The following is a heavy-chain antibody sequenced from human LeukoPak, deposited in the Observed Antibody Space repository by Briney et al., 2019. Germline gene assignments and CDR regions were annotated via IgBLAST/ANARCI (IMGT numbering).Heavy chain of an antibody. CDR3: ASDSSGYVSNYYGMDV. CDR1: GGTFSSYA. J-gene: IGHJ6*02. CDR2: IIPIFGTA. D-gene: IGHD3-22*01. V-gene: IGHV1-69*13. Sequence: GASVKVSCKASGGTFSSYAISWVRQAPGQGLEWMGGIIPIFGTANYAQKFQGRVTITADESTSTAYMELSSLRSEDTAVYYCASDSSGYVSNYYGMDVWGQGTTVTVSS.